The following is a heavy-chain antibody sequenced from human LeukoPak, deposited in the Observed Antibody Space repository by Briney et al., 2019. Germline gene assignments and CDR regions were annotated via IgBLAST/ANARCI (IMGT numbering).Heavy chain of an antibody. Sequence: GGSLRLSCAASGFTFSSYWMSWVRQAPGKGLGWVANIKQDGSEKYYVDSVKGRFTISRDNAKNSLYLQMNSLRAEDTAVYYCARDESDYYDSSGYSSQNDYWGQGTLVTVSS. CDR2: IKQDGSEK. J-gene: IGHJ4*02. V-gene: IGHV3-7*03. CDR1: GFTFSSYW. CDR3: ARDESDYYDSSGYSSQNDY. D-gene: IGHD3-22*01.